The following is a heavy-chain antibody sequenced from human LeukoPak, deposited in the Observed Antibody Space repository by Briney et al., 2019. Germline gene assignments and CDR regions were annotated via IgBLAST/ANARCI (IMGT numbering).Heavy chain of an antibody. Sequence: GGSLRLSCAASGFTFSGHEMNWVRQAPGKGLEWVAYIGSSGRTIYYAASVKGRFTISRDNAKNSLFLQMNTLRAEDRAVYYCVGCAPYGYFDYWGQGTLVTVSS. D-gene: IGHD3-10*01. CDR3: VGCAPYGYFDY. V-gene: IGHV3-48*03. CDR1: GFTFSGHE. CDR2: IGSSGRTI. J-gene: IGHJ4*02.